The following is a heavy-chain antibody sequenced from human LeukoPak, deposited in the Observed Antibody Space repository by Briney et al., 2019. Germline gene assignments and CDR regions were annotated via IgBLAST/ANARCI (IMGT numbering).Heavy chain of an antibody. CDR2: IYTSGST. V-gene: IGHV4-59*10. CDR3: ARAGIAAFDP. Sequence: SETLSLTCAVYGGSFSGYYWSWIRQPAGKGLEWIGRIYTSGSTNYNPSLKSRVTISVDTSKNQFSLKLSSVTAADTAVYYCARAGIAAFDPWGQGTLVTVSS. CDR1: GGSFSGYY. D-gene: IGHD6-13*01. J-gene: IGHJ5*02.